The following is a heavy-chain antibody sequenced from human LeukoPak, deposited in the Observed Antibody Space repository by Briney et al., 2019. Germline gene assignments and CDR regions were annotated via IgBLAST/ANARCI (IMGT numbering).Heavy chain of an antibody. J-gene: IGHJ4*02. V-gene: IGHV4-34*01. CDR1: DGSLSGYY. D-gene: IGHD3-22*01. CDR2: INHSGST. Sequence: SETLSLTCAVYDGSLSGYYWSWIRQPPGKGLEWIGEINHSGSTNYNPSLKSRVTISVDTSKNQSSLKLSSVTAADTAVYYCARYSGYYLSYFDYWGQGTLVTVSS. CDR3: ARYSGYYLSYFDY.